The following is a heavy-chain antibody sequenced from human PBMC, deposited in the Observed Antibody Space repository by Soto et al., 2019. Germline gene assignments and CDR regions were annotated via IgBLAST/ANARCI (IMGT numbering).Heavy chain of an antibody. Sequence: SVKVSCKASVGTFSSYAISWVRQAPGQGLEWMGGIIPIFGTANYAQKFQGRVTITADESTSTAYMELSSLRSEDTAVYYCARDPPGYSGYDYPPYYGMDVWGQGTTVTVSS. J-gene: IGHJ6*02. CDR1: VGTFSSYA. D-gene: IGHD5-12*01. CDR2: IIPIFGTA. V-gene: IGHV1-69*13. CDR3: ARDPPGYSGYDYPPYYGMDV.